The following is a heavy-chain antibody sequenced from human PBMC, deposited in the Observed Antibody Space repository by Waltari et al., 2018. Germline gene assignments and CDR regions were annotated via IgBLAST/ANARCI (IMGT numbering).Heavy chain of an antibody. J-gene: IGHJ4*02. CDR3: ARDRGRGIYLDS. CDR2: IQRSGRT. D-gene: IGHD2-15*01. CDR1: GDSMSSTDW. V-gene: IGHV4-4*02. Sequence: QMQLQESGPGLVKPSGTLSVTCTVSGDSMSSTDWWSWVRQSPEKGLEWIAQIQRSGRTHYNPSLESRVTISIDTSNNQFSLKVTSTTAADTAVYYCARDRGRGIYLDSWGRGTLVTVSP.